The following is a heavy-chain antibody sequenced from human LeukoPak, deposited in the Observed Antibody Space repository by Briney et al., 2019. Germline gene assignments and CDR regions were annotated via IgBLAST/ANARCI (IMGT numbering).Heavy chain of an antibody. CDR3: TRLGDVYSYGYLGVDY. Sequence: GGSLRLSCAASGFTFSSYAMSWVRQAPGKGLELVSALSGSGGSTYYADSVKGRFTISRDNSKNTLYLQMNSLRAEDTAVYYCTRLGDVYSYGYLGVDYWGQGTLVTVSS. CDR2: LSGSGGST. CDR1: GFTFSSYA. V-gene: IGHV3-23*01. D-gene: IGHD5-18*01. J-gene: IGHJ4*02.